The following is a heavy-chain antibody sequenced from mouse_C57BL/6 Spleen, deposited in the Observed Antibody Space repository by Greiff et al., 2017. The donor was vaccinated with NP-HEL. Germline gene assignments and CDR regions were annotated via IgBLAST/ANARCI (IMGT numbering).Heavy chain of an antibody. D-gene: IGHD2-1*01. CDR3: ARDYGNPGYFDV. Sequence: VKQRPGQGLEWIGEIDPSDSYTNYNQKFKGKSTLTVDKSSSTAYMQLSSLTSEDSAVYYCARDYGNPGYFDVWGTGTTVTVSS. V-gene: IGHV1-69*01. CDR2: IDPSDSYT. J-gene: IGHJ1*03.